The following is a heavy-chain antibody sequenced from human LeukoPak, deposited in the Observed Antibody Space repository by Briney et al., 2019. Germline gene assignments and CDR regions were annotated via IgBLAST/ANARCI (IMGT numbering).Heavy chain of an antibody. J-gene: IGHJ6*02. CDR2: INPNSGGT. Sequence: GASVKVSCKASGYTFTGYYMHWVRQAPGQGLEWMGWINPNSGGTNYAQKFQGRVTMTRDTSISTAYMELSRLRSDDTAVYYCARDRDITMVRGATTTTYCYGMDVWGQGTTVTVSS. CDR3: ARDRDITMVRGATTTTYCYGMDV. V-gene: IGHV1-2*02. D-gene: IGHD3-10*01. CDR1: GYTFTGYY.